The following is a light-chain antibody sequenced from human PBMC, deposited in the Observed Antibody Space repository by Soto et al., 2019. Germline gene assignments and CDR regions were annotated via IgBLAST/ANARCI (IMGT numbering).Light chain of an antibody. CDR2: VAS. CDR1: QSIRNY. Sequence: DIQMTQSPSSLSASVGDRVTITCRASQSIRNYLSWYQQKPGKAPKLLINVASTLQSGVPSRFSGSGSGTDFTLVLSSLQPEDFATYYCQQSSSTPQTFGGGTRVEIK. CDR3: QQSSSTPQT. J-gene: IGKJ4*01. V-gene: IGKV1-39*01.